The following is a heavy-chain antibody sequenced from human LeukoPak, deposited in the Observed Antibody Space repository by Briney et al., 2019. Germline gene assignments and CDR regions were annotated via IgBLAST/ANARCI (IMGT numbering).Heavy chain of an antibody. CDR3: ARGQLLFVNWFDP. CDR1: GGSISSGGYY. V-gene: IGHV4-31*03. Sequence: PSQTLSLTCTVSGGSISSGGYYWSWIRQHPGKGLEWIGYIYYSGSTYYNPSLKSRVTISVDTSKNQFSLKLSSVTAADTAVYYSARGQLLFVNWFDPWGQGTLVTVSS. D-gene: IGHD2-2*01. J-gene: IGHJ5*02. CDR2: IYYSGST.